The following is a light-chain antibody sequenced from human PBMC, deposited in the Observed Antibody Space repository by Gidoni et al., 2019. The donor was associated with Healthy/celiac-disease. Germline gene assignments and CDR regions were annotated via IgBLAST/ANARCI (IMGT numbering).Light chain of an antibody. CDR1: NIGSKS. J-gene: IGLJ2*01. CDR2: DVS. V-gene: IGLV3-21*02. CDR3: QVWDSSSDLYVV. Sequence: SDVLHQPPSGSVAPGQTARITGGGNNIGSKSFPWYLQKACQAPVLVVYDVSDRPSWIPDRFSGSNSGNPATLTCSRVEAGDEADYYCQVWDSSSDLYVVFGGGTKLTVL.